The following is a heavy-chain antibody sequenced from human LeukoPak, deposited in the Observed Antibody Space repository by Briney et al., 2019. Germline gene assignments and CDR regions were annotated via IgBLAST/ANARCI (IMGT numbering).Heavy chain of an antibody. CDR1: GGSIRSYY. D-gene: IGHD6-19*01. V-gene: IGHV4-59*08. J-gene: IGHJ3*02. Sequence: PSETLSLTCTVSGGSIRSYYWSWIRQPPGKGLEWIGYIYYSGNTNYNPSLKSRVTISVDTSKNQLSLKLSSVTAADTAIYYCARLFSSAWGGDAFGIWGQGTMVPVSS. CDR3: ARLFSSAWGGDAFGI. CDR2: IYYSGNT.